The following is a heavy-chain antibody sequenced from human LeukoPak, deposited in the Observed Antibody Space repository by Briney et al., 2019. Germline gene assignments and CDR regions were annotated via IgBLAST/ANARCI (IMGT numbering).Heavy chain of an antibody. CDR2: IYYNGST. D-gene: IGHD5-12*01. J-gene: IGHJ4*02. CDR1: GGSIRYYY. V-gene: IGHV4-59*01. Sequence: SSETLSLTCTVSGGSIRYYYWSWIRQSPGKGLEWVGYIYYNGSTNYNPSLKSRVTISVDMSKNQFSLKMSSVTAADTAVYYCARKGGFFDYWGQGRLVTASS. CDR3: ARKGGFFDY.